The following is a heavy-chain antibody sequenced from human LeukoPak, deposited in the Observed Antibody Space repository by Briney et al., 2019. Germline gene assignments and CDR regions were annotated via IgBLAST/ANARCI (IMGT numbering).Heavy chain of an antibody. D-gene: IGHD2-15*01. CDR3: ARVRGYGGWFDP. CDR2: INHSGST. V-gene: IGHV4-34*01. Sequence: SETLSLTCAVYGGSFSGYYWSWIRQPPGKGLEWIGEINHSGSTNCNPSLKSRVTISVDTSKNQFSLKLSSVTAADTAVYYCARVRGYGGWFDPWGQGTLVTVSS. J-gene: IGHJ5*02. CDR1: GGSFSGYY.